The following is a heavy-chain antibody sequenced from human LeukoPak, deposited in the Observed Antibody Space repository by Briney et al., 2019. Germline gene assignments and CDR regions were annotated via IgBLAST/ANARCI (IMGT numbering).Heavy chain of an antibody. CDR3: ATGRVGATFDA. CDR1: GGSISSYY. Sequence: KSSETLSLTCTVSGGSISSYYWSWIRQPPGKGLEWIGYIYYSGSTNYNPSLKSRVTISVDTSKNQFSLKLSSVTAADTAVYYCATGRVGATFDAWGQGTQVTVSS. D-gene: IGHD1-26*01. V-gene: IGHV4-59*01. CDR2: IYYSGST. J-gene: IGHJ5*02.